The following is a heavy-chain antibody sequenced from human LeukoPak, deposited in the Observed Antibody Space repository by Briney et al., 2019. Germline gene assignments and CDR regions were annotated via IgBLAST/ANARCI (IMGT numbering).Heavy chain of an antibody. D-gene: IGHD3-9*01. V-gene: IGHV4-59*01. Sequence: PSETLSLTCTVSGGFISSYYWSWIRQPPAKGLEWIGYIYYSGSTNYNPSLKSRVTISVDTSKNQFSLKLSSVAAADTAVYYCARVKGYYDILTGNLDAFDIWGQGTMVTVSS. CDR1: GGFISSYY. CDR3: ARVKGYYDILTGNLDAFDI. J-gene: IGHJ3*02. CDR2: IYYSGST.